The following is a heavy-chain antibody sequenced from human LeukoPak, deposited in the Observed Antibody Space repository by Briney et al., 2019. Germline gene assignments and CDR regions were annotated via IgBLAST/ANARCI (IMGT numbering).Heavy chain of an antibody. CDR1: GFTFRNYA. D-gene: IGHD3-22*01. J-gene: IGHJ4*02. CDR2: TSGSGDST. V-gene: IGHV3-23*01. Sequence: GGSLRLSCAASGFTFRNYATSWVRQAPGKGLEWVSVTSGSGDSTYYADSVKGRFTISRDNSKNTLYLQMNSLRAEDTAVYYCAKHNYYDSTGYYSLTYYLDYWGQGTLVTVSS. CDR3: AKHNYYDSTGYYSLTYYLDY.